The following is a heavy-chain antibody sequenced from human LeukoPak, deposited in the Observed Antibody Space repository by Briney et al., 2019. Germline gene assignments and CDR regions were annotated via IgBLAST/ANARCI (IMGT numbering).Heavy chain of an antibody. D-gene: IGHD6-13*01. CDR2: IYYSGST. Sequence: SETLSLTCSVSGGSITSYYWSWIRQPPGKGLEWIGYIYYSGSTNSNPSLKSRVTISVDTSKNQFSLKLSSVTAADTAVYYCARDYSSSWARYYYYYYYMDVWGKGTTVTVSS. V-gene: IGHV4-59*08. J-gene: IGHJ6*03. CDR1: GGSITSYY. CDR3: ARDYSSSWARYYYYYYYMDV.